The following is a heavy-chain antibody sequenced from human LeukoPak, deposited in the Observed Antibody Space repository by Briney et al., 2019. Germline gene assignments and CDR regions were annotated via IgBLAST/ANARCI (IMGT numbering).Heavy chain of an antibody. J-gene: IGHJ4*02. CDR2: ISAYNGNT. CDR1: GFTFTAYG. CDR3: ARISRQRLLHDFDY. Sequence: EASVKVSCKTSGFTFTAYGFSWVRQAPGRGLEWMGWISAYNGNTNYAQKFQGRVTMTTDISTSTAYMDLGSLRSDDTAVYYCARISRQRLLHDFDYWGQGTLVTVSS. V-gene: IGHV1-18*01. D-gene: IGHD2-21*02.